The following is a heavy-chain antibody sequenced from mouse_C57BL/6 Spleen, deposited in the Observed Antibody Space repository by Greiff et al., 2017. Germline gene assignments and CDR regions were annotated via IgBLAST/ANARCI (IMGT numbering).Heavy chain of an antibody. CDR2: INYDGSST. V-gene: IGHV5-16*01. Sequence: EVKLVESEGGLVQPGSSMKLSCTASGFTFSDYYMAWVRQVPEKGLEWVANINYDGSSTYYLDSLKSRFIISRDNAKNILYLQMSSLKSEDTVTYYCARDRSSNWYFDVWGTGTTGTVSS. J-gene: IGHJ1*03. CDR1: GFTFSDYY. CDR3: ARDRSSNWYFDV. D-gene: IGHD1-1*01.